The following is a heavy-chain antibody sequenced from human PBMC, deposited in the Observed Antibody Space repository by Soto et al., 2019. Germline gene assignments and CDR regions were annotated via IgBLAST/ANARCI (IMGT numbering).Heavy chain of an antibody. CDR3: ARGHAGTMDV. CDR1: GYSVSSNGAA. J-gene: IGHJ6*02. Sequence: SHTLSLTCVISGYSVSSNGAAWNWIRQSPSRGLQWLGRTYYRSKWNNDYAVSVKSRITINPDTSKNQFSLQLNSVTPEDTAVYYCARGHAGTMDVWGQGTPVTVS. V-gene: IGHV6-1*01. D-gene: IGHD1-1*01. CDR2: TYYRSKWNN.